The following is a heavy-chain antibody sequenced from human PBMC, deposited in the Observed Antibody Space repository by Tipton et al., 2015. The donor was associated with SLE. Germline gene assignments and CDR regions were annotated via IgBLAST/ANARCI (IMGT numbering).Heavy chain of an antibody. D-gene: IGHD7-27*01. CDR2: INHSGST. Sequence: TLSLTCAVYGGSFSGYYWSWIRQPPGKGLEWIGEINHSGSTNYNPSLKSRVTISVDTSKNQFSLKLSSVTAADTAVYYCARVPLLTGSWYFDLWGRGTLVTVPS. J-gene: IGHJ2*01. CDR3: ARVPLLTGSWYFDL. V-gene: IGHV4-34*01. CDR1: GGSFSGYY.